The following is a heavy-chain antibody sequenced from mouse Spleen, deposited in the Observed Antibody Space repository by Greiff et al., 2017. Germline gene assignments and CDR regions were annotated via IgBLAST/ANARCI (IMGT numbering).Heavy chain of an antibody. Sequence: EVMLVESGGGLVKLGGSLKLSCAASGFTFSSYAMSWVRQTPEKRLEWVATISSGGGNTYYPDSVKGRFTISRDNAKNTLYLQMSSLKSEDTAMYYCARQRQLGRYWYFDVWGAGTTVTVSS. CDR3: ARQRQLGRYWYFDV. CDR1: GFTFSSYA. CDR2: ISSGGGNT. V-gene: IGHV5-9*01. D-gene: IGHD4-1*02. J-gene: IGHJ1*01.